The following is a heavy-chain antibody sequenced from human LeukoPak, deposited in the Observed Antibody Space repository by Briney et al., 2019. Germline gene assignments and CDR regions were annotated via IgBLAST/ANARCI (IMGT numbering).Heavy chain of an antibody. CDR1: GGSISSGGYY. CDR2: IYNSGST. CDR3: ARAGTRVGSFDY. V-gene: IGHV4-31*03. J-gene: IGHJ4*02. D-gene: IGHD4-23*01. Sequence: KPSETLSLTCTVSGGSISSGGYYWSWIRQHPGKGLEWIGYIYNSGSTYYNPSLRSRVNISGDTSKNQFSLNLSSVTAADTAIYYCARAGTRVGSFDYWGQGTLGTVPS.